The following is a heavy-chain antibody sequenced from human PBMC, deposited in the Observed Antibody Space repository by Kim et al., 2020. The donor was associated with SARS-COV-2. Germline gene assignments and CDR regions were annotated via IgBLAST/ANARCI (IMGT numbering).Heavy chain of an antibody. V-gene: IGHV1-2*04. CDR2: INPNSGGT. D-gene: IGHD6-13*01. CDR3: ARVRTNSSSWDNWFDP. Sequence: ASVKVSCKASGYTFTGYYMHWVRQAPGQGLEWMGWINPNSGGTNYAQKFQGWVTMTRDTSISTAYMELSRLRSDDTAVYYCARVRTNSSSWDNWFDPWGQGTLVTVSS. J-gene: IGHJ5*02. CDR1: GYTFTGYY.